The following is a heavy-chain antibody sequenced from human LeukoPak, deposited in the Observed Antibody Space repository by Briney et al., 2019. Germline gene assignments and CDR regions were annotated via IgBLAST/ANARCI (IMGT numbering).Heavy chain of an antibody. CDR1: GFTFSSYA. CDR3: ARDPRAYGEGLFDY. J-gene: IGHJ4*02. CDR2: ISYDGSNK. D-gene: IGHD4-17*01. V-gene: IGHV3-30-3*01. Sequence: GGSLRLSCAASGFTFSSYAMHWVRQAPGKGLEGLAVISYDGSNKYYADSVKGRFTISRDNSKSTLYLQMSSLRAEDTAVYYCARDPRAYGEGLFDYWGQGTLVTVSS.